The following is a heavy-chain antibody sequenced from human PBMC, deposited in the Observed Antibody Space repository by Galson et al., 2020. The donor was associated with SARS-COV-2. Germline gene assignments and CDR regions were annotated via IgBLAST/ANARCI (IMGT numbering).Heavy chain of an antibody. V-gene: IGHV3-21*01. CDR1: GFTFSSYS. CDR2: ISSSSSYI. J-gene: IGHJ6*02. CDR3: AVPRGQDYCYDYGMDV. Sequence: KIGESLKISCAASGFTFSSYSMNWVRQAPGKGLEWVSSISSSSSYIYYADPVTGRFTIARDNAKNSLYLQMNSLRAEDTAVYYCAVPRGQDYCYDYGMDVWGQGTTVTVSS. D-gene: IGHD3-10*01.